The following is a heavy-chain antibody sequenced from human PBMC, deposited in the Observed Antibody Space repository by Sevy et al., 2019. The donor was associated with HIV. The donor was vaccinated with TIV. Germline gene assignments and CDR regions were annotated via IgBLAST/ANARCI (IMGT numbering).Heavy chain of an antibody. D-gene: IGHD3-9*01. CDR2: IWYDGSNK. V-gene: IGHV3-33*01. CDR3: ARGKDILTGYYTYFDY. J-gene: IGHJ4*02. Sequence: GGSLRLSCAASGFTFSSYGMHWVRQAPGKGLEWVAVIWYDGSNKYYADSVKGRFTISRDNSKNTLYLQMNSLRAEDTAAYYCARGKDILTGYYTYFDYWGQGTLVTVSS. CDR1: GFTFSSYG.